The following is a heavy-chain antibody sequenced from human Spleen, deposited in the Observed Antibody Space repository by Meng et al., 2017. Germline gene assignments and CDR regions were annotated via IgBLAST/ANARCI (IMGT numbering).Heavy chain of an antibody. CDR3: AKYCSRDTSYDRFDY. V-gene: IGHV3-23*01. CDR2: ISGSASDT. Sequence: GESLKISCTASGFTFTDYAMSWVRQAPGKGLEWVSAISGSASDTYYADSVKGRFTISRDNSQNTVYLQMNSLRAEDTAIYYCAKYCSRDTSYDRFDYWGQGTLVTVSS. J-gene: IGHJ4*02. CDR1: GFTFTDYA. D-gene: IGHD2-15*01.